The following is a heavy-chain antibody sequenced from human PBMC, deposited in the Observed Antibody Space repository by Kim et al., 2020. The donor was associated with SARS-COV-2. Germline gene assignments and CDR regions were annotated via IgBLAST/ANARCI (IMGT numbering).Heavy chain of an antibody. CDR3: ARQDDYGDFFDY. CDR2: IYYSGST. J-gene: IGHJ4*02. D-gene: IGHD4-17*01. CDR1: GGSISSSSYY. Sequence: SETLSLICTVSGGSISSSSYYWGWIRQPPGKGLEWIGSIYYSGSTYYNPSLKSRVTISVDTSKNQFSLKLSSVTAADTAVYYCARQDDYGDFFDYWGQGTLVTVSS. V-gene: IGHV4-39*01.